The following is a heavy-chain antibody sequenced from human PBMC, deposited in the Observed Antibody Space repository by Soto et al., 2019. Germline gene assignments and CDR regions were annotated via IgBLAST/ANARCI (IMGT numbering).Heavy chain of an antibody. Sequence: SETLSLTCTVAGGSISSISYCWGRIRQPPGKGLEWIGSIYYSGSTYYNPSLKSRVTISVDTSKNQFSLKLSSVNTADTAIYYCTRGGDPYKTGHWGQGTLVTASS. CDR1: GGSISSISYC. V-gene: IGHV4-39*07. CDR3: TRGGDPYKTGH. D-gene: IGHD2-21*01. J-gene: IGHJ4*02. CDR2: IYYSGST.